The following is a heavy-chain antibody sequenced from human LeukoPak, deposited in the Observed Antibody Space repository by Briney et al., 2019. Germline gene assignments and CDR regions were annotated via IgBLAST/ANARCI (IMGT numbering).Heavy chain of an antibody. Sequence: GGSLRLSCTASGFTFGDYAMSWVRQAPGKGPEWVGSIRSKAYGGTTEYAASVKGRFTISRDDSKSIAYLQMNSLRAEDTAVYYCAKDRMVRGAFDIWGQGTMVTVSS. D-gene: IGHD3-10*01. CDR1: GFTFGDYA. CDR2: IRSKAYGGTT. V-gene: IGHV3-49*04. CDR3: AKDRMVRGAFDI. J-gene: IGHJ3*02.